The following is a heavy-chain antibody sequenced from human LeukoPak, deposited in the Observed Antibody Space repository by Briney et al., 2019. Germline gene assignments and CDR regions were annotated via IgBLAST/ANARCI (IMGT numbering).Heavy chain of an antibody. CDR2: INHSGST. CDR1: GGSFRGYY. J-gene: IGHJ4*02. V-gene: IGHV4-34*01. CDR3: ATTPYGSGSYYLTEYFDY. D-gene: IGHD3-10*01. Sequence: SETLSLTCAVYGGSFRGYYWSWIRQPPGKGLEWIGEINHSGSTNYNPSLKSRVTISVDTSKNQFSLKLSSVTAADTAVYYCATTPYGSGSYYLTEYFDYWGQGTLVTVSS.